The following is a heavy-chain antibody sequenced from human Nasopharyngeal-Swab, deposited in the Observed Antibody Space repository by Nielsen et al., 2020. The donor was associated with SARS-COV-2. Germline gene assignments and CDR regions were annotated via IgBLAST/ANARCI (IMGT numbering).Heavy chain of an antibody. V-gene: IGHV3-11*01. J-gene: IGHJ6*02. Sequence: GGSLRLSCAASGFTISDYYMAWIRQAPGRGLEWVSYISTSGRSTDSADSVKGRFTSSRDNANNLLFLHMSRLRGEDTAVYYCAREQGYQVLLDYYYHGLDVWGHGTAVTVSS. D-gene: IGHD6-13*01. CDR1: GFTISDYY. CDR3: AREQGYQVLLDYYYHGLDV. CDR2: ISTSGRST.